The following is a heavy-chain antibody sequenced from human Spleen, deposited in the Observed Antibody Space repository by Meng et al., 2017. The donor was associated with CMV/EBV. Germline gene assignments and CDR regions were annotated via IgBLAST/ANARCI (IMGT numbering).Heavy chain of an antibody. CDR3: ARDSGHGLDV. CDR1: GFTFSDYW. J-gene: IGHJ6*02. CDR2: VDYDVASI. Sequence: GESLKISCAASGFTFSDYWMHWVRQVPGKGLVWVSRVDYDVASISYADTVKGRFTISRDNAGNTLYLQMNSLRVEDTAVYYCARDSGHGLDVWGRGTTVTVSS. V-gene: IGHV3-74*01.